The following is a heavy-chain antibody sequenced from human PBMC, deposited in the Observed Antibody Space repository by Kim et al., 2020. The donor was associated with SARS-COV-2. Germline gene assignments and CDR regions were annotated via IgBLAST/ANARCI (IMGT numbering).Heavy chain of an antibody. CDR1: GFSFDDYA. CDR3: AKGLSTVTSYGMDV. CDR2: ISWNSGSI. J-gene: IGHJ6*02. D-gene: IGHD4-17*01. V-gene: IGHV3-9*01. Sequence: GGSLRLSCAASGFSFDDYAMHWVRQVPGKGLEWVSGISWNSGSIAYADSVKGRFTVSRDNAKNSLYLQMDSLRPEDTAFYYCAKGLSTVTSYGMDVWGQGTRVTVSS.